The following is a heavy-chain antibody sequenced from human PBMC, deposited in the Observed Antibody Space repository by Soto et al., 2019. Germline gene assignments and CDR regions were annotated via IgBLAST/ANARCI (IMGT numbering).Heavy chain of an antibody. Sequence: SETLSLTCTVSGGSINSYYWSWIRQSPEKGLEWIGYIYSSGSTNYNPSLKSRVTISVDTSKNQFSLKLSSVTAADTAVYYCARRPYYYYYMDVWGKGTTVTVSS. CDR1: GGSINSYY. CDR2: IYSSGST. V-gene: IGHV4-59*08. CDR3: ARRPYYYYYMDV. J-gene: IGHJ6*03.